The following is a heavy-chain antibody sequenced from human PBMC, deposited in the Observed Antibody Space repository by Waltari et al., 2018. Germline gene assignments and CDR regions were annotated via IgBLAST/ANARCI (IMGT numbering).Heavy chain of an antibody. D-gene: IGHD3-3*01. J-gene: IGHJ4*02. CDR3: ARGPYYFDGSGSFFY. V-gene: IGHV4-34*01. CDR1: GGSFSGWY. Sequence: QVQLQQWGAGLLKPSETLSLTCSVYGGSFSGWYWSWIRQPPGRGLEWIGESDHSGNTNYSPSLESRVTMSVDTSKNQFSLKLNSVTAADTAVYYCARGPYYFDGSGSFFYWGQGTPVTVSS. CDR2: SDHSGNT.